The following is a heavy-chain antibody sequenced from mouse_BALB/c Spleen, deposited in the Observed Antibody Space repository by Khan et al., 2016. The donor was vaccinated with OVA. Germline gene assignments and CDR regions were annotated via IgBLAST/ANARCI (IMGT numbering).Heavy chain of an antibody. CDR1: GFSLTGYG. Sequence: QVQLKESGPGLVAPSQSLSITCTVSGFSLTGYGINWVRQPPGKGLEWLGLIWGDGSTDYNSTLKSRLSVSKDNSKSQVFLKMNSLQTDDTARFYCARGTDDYALYAMDYWGQGTSVTVSS. D-gene: IGHD2-4*01. J-gene: IGHJ4*01. CDR2: IWGDGST. CDR3: ARGTDDYALYAMDY. V-gene: IGHV2-6-7*01.